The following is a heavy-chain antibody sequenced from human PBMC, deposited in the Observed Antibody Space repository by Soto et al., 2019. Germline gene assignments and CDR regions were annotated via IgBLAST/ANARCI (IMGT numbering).Heavy chain of an antibody. Sequence: QVQLVESGGAGVQPGRSVRLSCAASGFTFSSYAMHWVRQAPGKGLEWVAVISYDGSNKDYADSVKGRFTISRDNSKNTLYLQMNSLRAEDAAVYYCARDRHPYCTNGVCFLYGMDVWGQGTTVTVSS. CDR1: GFTFSSYA. V-gene: IGHV3-30-3*01. D-gene: IGHD2-8*01. CDR3: ARDRHPYCTNGVCFLYGMDV. CDR2: ISYDGSNK. J-gene: IGHJ6*02.